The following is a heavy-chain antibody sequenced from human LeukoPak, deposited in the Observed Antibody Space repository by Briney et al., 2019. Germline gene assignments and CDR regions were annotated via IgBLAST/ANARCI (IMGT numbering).Heavy chain of an antibody. J-gene: IGHJ4*02. CDR1: GYSFTSYW. D-gene: IGHD2-2*01. CDR3: ARRLGYCSSTSCYHYFDY. Sequence: GESLKISCKGSGYSFTSYWIGWVRQMPGKGLEWMGIIYPGDSDTRHSPSFQGQVTISADKSISTAYLQWSSLKASDTAMYYCARRLGYCSSTSCYHYFDYWGQGTLVTVSS. CDR2: IYPGDSDT. V-gene: IGHV5-51*01.